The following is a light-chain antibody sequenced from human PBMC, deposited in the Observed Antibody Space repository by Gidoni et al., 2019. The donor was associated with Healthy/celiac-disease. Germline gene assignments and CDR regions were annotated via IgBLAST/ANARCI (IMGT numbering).Light chain of an antibody. CDR1: QSVLYSSNNKNY. V-gene: IGKV4-1*01. CDR3: QQYYSTLWT. CDR2: WAS. Sequence: DIVMTQSPDSLAVSLGERATINCKSSQSVLYSSNNKNYLAWYQQKPGQPPKLLIYWASTRESGVPDRFSGSGSGTDFTLNISRLQAEDVAVYYCQQYYSTLWTFGQGTKVEIK. J-gene: IGKJ1*01.